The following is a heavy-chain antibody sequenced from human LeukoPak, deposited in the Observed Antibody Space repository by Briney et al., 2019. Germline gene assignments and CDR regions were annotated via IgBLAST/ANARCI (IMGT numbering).Heavy chain of an antibody. J-gene: IGHJ4*02. CDR2: VSPSGDTT. Sequence: PGGSLGLSCAASGFTFSSWAMSWVRQAPGKGLEWVSAVSPSGDTTYYADSVKGRFTISRDNSKNTLYLQMNSLRAEDTAVYYCAKEGCTRCTPFVDYWGQGILVTVSS. D-gene: IGHD2-2*01. CDR1: GFTFSSWA. V-gene: IGHV3-23*01. CDR3: AKEGCTRCTPFVDY.